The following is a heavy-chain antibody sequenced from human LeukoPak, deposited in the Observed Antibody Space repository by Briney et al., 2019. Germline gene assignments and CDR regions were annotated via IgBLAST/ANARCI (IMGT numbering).Heavy chain of an antibody. CDR3: ASDNLRPFDH. D-gene: IGHD6-25*01. Sequence: SETLSLTFSVHIDHIIYYLWSSIRQPPGKGLEWIGYIYYSGSTNYNPSLKSRVTISVDTSKNQFSLKLSSVTAADTAVYYCASDNLRPFDHWGQGTLVTVSS. V-gene: IGHV4-59*01. CDR1: IDHIIYYL. CDR2: IYYSGST. J-gene: IGHJ4*02.